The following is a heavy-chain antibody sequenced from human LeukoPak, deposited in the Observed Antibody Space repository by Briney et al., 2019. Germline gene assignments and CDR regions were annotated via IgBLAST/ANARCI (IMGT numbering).Heavy chain of an antibody. CDR3: AGLGVPVYCSGGSCYSVTYNWFDP. J-gene: IGHJ5*02. D-gene: IGHD2-15*01. Sequence: GASVKVSCKASGYTFTSYDIHWVRQATRQGLEWMGWMNPNSGNTGYAQKFQGRVTMTRNTSISTAYMELRSLRSDDTAVYYCAGLGVPVYCSGGSCYSVTYNWFDPWGQGTLVTVSS. V-gene: IGHV1-8*01. CDR1: GYTFTSYD. CDR2: MNPNSGNT.